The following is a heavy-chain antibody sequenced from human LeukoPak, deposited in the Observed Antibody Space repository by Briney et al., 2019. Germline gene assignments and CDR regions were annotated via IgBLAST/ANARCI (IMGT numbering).Heavy chain of an antibody. D-gene: IGHD3-3*01. CDR2: ISAYNGNT. CDR1: GYTFTSYG. V-gene: IGHV1-18*01. Sequence: ASVKVSCKASGYTFTSYGISWVRQAPGQGLEWMGWISAYNGNTNYAQKLQGRVTMTTDTSTSTAYMELRSLRSDDTAVYYCARDRVRFLEWLLSPSFDYWGQGTLVTVSS. J-gene: IGHJ4*02. CDR3: ARDRVRFLEWLLSPSFDY.